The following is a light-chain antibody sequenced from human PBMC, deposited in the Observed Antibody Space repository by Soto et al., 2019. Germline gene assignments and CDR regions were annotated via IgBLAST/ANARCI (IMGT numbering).Light chain of an antibody. J-gene: IGLJ1*01. CDR3: TSYAGGNNV. CDR2: EVN. V-gene: IGLV2-8*01. CDR1: SSDVGGYNS. Sequence: QSALTQPPSAAGSPGQSVTISCTGTSSDVGGYNSVSWYQQYPGKVPKLMVYEVNKRPSGVPDRFSGSKSGNTASLTVSGLQAEDEADYYCTSYAGGNNVFGTGTKLTVL.